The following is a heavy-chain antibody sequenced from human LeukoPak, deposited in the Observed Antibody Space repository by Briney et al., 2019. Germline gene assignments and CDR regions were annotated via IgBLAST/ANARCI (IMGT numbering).Heavy chain of an antibody. V-gene: IGHV4-39*01. CDR2: IYDSGST. CDR1: GGSIRSSYYY. Sequence: TSETLSLTCTVSGGSIRSSYYYWGWIRQPPGKGLEWIGSIYDSGSTYYNPSLKSRVTISVDTSKNQFSLKLNSVTAADTAVYYCASGTGTGRYYYYGMDVWGQGTTITVSS. CDR3: ASGTGTGRYYYYGMDV. D-gene: IGHD1-1*01. J-gene: IGHJ6*02.